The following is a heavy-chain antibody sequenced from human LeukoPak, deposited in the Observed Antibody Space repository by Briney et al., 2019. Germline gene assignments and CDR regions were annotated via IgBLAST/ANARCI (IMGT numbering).Heavy chain of an antibody. J-gene: IGHJ4*02. V-gene: IGHV4-38-2*02. CDR2: IYYSGST. CDR3: AREVAVSDTSPHYFDH. Sequence: PSETLSLTCAVSNYSISSGFYWAWVRQPPGKGLEWIGNIYYSGSTYCNPSLKSRIIISVDTSKNQFSLKLRSVTAADTAVYYCAREVAVSDTSPHYFDHWGQGTLVTVSS. CDR1: NYSISSGFY. D-gene: IGHD6-19*01.